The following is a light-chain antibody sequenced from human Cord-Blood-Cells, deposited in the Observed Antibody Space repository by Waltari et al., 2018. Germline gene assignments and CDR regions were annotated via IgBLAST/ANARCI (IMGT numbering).Light chain of an antibody. CDR2: AAS. J-gene: IGKJ1*01. CDR3: QQSYSTPLWT. Sequence: DIQMTQSPSSLSASVGDRVTITCRASQSISSYLNWYQQKPGKAPKLLINAASSMQSGVPSRFSGSGSGADFTLTISSLQPEDFATYYCQQSYSTPLWTFGQGTKVEIK. CDR1: QSISSY. V-gene: IGKV1-39*01.